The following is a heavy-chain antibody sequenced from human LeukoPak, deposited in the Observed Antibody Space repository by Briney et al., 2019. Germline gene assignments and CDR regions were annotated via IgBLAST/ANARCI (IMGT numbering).Heavy chain of an antibody. D-gene: IGHD5-12*01. Sequence: SETLSLTCTVSGGSISSYYWSWIRQPAGKGLEWIGRIYASGSTNYNPSLKSRVTISVDTSKNQFSLKLTSVTAADTAVYYCAGEDVNIDPFEFWGQGTLVTVSS. J-gene: IGHJ4*02. CDR3: AGEDVNIDPFEF. V-gene: IGHV4-4*07. CDR2: IYASGST. CDR1: GGSISSYY.